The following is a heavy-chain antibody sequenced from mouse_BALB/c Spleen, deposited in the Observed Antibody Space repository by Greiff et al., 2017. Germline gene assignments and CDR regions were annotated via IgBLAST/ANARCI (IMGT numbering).Heavy chain of an antibody. CDR2: IRLKSNNYAT. CDR1: GFTFSNYW. V-gene: IGHV6-6*02. Sequence: EVKVEESGGGLVQPGGSMKLSCVASGFTFSNYWMNWVRQSPEKGLEWVAEIRLKSNNYATHYAESVKGRFTISRDDSKSSVYLQMNNLRAEDTGIYYCTRIYRYYFDYWGQGTTLTVSS. CDR3: TRIYRYYFDY. D-gene: IGHD2-14*01. J-gene: IGHJ2*01.